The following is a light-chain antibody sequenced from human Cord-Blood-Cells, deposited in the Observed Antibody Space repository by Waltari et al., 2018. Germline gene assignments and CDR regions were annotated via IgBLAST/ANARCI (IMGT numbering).Light chain of an antibody. Sequence: DIQMTKFPSSLSASLGDRVPITCRASQSISSYLNWYQQKPGKAPKLLIYAASSLQSGVPSRFSGSGSGTDFTLTISSLQPEDFATYYCQQSYSTPYTFGQGTKLEIK. J-gene: IGKJ2*01. CDR3: QQSYSTPYT. CDR2: AAS. V-gene: IGKV1-39*01. CDR1: QSISSY.